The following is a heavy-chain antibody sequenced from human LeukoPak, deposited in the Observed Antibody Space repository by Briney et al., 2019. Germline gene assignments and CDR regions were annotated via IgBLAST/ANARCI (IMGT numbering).Heavy chain of an antibody. CDR2: ISGRST. V-gene: IGHV3-23*01. J-gene: IGHJ4*02. CDR3: AKGMGGYDIGGLPSDY. CDR1: GFTFSSYA. D-gene: IGHD5-12*01. Sequence: GGSLRLSCAASGFTFSSYAMSWVRQAPGKGLEWVSAISGRSTYYADSVKGRFTISRDNSKNTLYLQMNTLRAEDTAVYFCAKGMGGYDIGGLPSDYWGQGTLVTVSS.